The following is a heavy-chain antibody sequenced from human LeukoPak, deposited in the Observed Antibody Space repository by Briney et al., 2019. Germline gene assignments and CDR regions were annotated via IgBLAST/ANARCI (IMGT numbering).Heavy chain of an antibody. V-gene: IGHV4-59*01. Sequence: SETLSLTCTVSGGSISSYYWSWIRQPPGKGLEWIGYIYYSGSTNYNPSLKSRVTISVDTPKNQFPLKLTSVTAADTAVYHCGRETIAATGTAVFFDYWGQGTLVTVSS. D-gene: IGHD6-13*01. CDR3: GRETIAATGTAVFFDY. CDR1: GGSISSYY. CDR2: IYYSGST. J-gene: IGHJ4*02.